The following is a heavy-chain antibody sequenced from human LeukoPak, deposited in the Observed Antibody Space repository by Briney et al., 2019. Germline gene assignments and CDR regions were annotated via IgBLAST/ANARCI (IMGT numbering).Heavy chain of an antibody. CDR1: GFTFSSYS. J-gene: IGHJ6*02. V-gene: IGHV3-21*01. Sequence: GGSLRLSCAASGFTFSSYSMNWVRQAPGKGLEWVSSISSSSSYIYYADSVKGRFTISRDNAKNSLYLQMNSLRAEDTAVYYCARDRDSGLYGMDVWGQGTTVTVSS. CDR3: ARDRDSGLYGMDV. D-gene: IGHD3-10*01. CDR2: ISSSSSYI.